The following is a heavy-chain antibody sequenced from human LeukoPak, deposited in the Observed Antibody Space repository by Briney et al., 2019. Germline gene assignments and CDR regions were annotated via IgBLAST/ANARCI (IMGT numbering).Heavy chain of an antibody. CDR3: ARDHLLFRQPPNWFDP. D-gene: IGHD1-14*01. V-gene: IGHV1-2*02. J-gene: IGHJ5*02. CDR1: EYTFSGYY. Sequence: ASVKVSCKASEYTFSGYYMHWVRQAPGQGLEWMGWINPDSGGTKYEQKFQDRVTMTSDTSISTAYMELSRLRSDDTAVYYCARDHLLFRQPPNWFDPWGQGTLVTVSS. CDR2: INPDSGGT.